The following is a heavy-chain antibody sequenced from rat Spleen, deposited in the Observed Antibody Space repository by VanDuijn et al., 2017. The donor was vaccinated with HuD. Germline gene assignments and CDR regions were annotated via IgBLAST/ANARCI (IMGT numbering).Heavy chain of an antibody. CDR3: ARLYSGGYWYFDF. D-gene: IGHD1-1*01. J-gene: IGHJ1*01. V-gene: IGHV5-25*01. CDR2: ISTGGGNT. Sequence: EVQLVESGGGLVQPGRSLKLSCAASGFTFSNYYMAWVRQAPTKGLEWVASISTGGGNTYYRDSVKGRFTISRDNAKSTLYLQMDSLRSEDTAMYYCARLYSGGYWYFDFWGPGTMVAVSS. CDR1: GFTFSNYY.